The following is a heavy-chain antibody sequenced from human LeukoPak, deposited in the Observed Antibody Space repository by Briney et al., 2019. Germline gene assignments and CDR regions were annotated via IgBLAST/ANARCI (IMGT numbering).Heavy chain of an antibody. CDR2: INPNSGDT. CDR1: GYTFTGYF. D-gene: IGHD1-26*01. Sequence: ASVKVSCKASGYTFTGYFMHWVRQAPGQGLEWMGRINPNSGDTNYAQNFQGRVTMTRDTSISTAYMELSRLGSDDTAVYYCAREGKNSGRQYNWFDPWGQGTLVTVSS. J-gene: IGHJ5*02. V-gene: IGHV1-2*06. CDR3: AREGKNSGRQYNWFDP.